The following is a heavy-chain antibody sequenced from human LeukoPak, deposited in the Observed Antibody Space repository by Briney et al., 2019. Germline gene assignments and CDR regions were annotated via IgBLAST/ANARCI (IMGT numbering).Heavy chain of an antibody. Sequence: ASVKVSCKASGYTFTSYGISWVRQAPGQGLEWMGWISAYNGNTNYAQRLQGRVTMTTDTSTSTAYMELRSLRSDDTAVYYCTRDLPYSSSWESIDYWGQGTLVTVSS. D-gene: IGHD6-13*01. CDR1: GYTFTSYG. J-gene: IGHJ4*02. CDR3: TRDLPYSSSWESIDY. V-gene: IGHV1-18*01. CDR2: ISAYNGNT.